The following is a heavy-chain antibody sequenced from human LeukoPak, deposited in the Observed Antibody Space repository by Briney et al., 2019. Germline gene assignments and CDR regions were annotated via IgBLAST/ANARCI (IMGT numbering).Heavy chain of an antibody. CDR3: VGRPWNFDY. V-gene: IGHV3-15*01. D-gene: IGHD1-1*01. CDR1: GGSFSGYY. J-gene: IGHJ4*02. Sequence: PSETLSLTCAVYGGSFSGYYWSWIRQPPGKGLEWVGRIKSKNDGGTTDFAAPVKGRFTISRDDSKRMVFLEMNSLKTEDTAVYYCVGRPWNFDYWGQGTLVTVSS. CDR2: IKSKNDGGTT.